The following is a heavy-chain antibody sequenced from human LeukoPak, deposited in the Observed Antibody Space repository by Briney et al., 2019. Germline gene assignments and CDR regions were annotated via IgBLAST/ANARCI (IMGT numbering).Heavy chain of an antibody. D-gene: IGHD1-26*01. CDR3: ANIGVGATFVMGAFAI. J-gene: IGHJ3*02. CDR2: ISGSGGST. CDR1: GFTFSSYA. V-gene: IGHV3-23*01. Sequence: PGGSLRLSCAASGFTFSSYAMSWVRQAPGKGLEWVSAISGSGGSTYYADSVKGRFTISRDNPKNTLYLQMNSLRAEDTAVYYCANIGVGATFVMGAFAICGQATMVTVSS.